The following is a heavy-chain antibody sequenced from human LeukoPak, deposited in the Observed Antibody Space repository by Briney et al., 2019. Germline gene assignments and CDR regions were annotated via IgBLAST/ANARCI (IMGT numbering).Heavy chain of an antibody. CDR1: GYTFSTYG. CDR3: ARGFGGSGSYLSWFDP. CDR2: INPSGGST. J-gene: IGHJ5*02. Sequence: ASVKVSCEASGYTFSTYGLTWVRQTPGQGLGWMGIINPSGGSTSYAQKFQGRVTMTRDTSTSTVYMELSSLRSEDTAVYYCARGFGGSGSYLSWFDPWGQGTLVTVSS. D-gene: IGHD3-10*01. V-gene: IGHV1-46*01.